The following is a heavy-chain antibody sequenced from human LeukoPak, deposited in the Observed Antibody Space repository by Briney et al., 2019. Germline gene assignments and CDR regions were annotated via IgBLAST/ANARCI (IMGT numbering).Heavy chain of an antibody. CDR1: GYTFTGYY. J-gene: IGHJ4*02. V-gene: IGHV1-2*02. CDR3: ARDSITMVRGVLGC. D-gene: IGHD3-10*01. Sequence: ASVKVSCKASGYTFTGYYMHWVRQAPGQGLEWMGWINPNSGGTNYAQKFQGRVTMTRDTSISTAYMDLCRLRSDDTAVYYCARDSITMVRGVLGCWGQGTLVTVSS. CDR2: INPNSGGT.